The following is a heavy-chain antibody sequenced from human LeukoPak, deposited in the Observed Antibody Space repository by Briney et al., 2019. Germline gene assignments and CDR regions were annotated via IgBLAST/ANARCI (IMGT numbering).Heavy chain of an antibody. J-gene: IGHJ4*02. CDR3: ARDSLYGVVDY. CDR2: INHSGST. CDR1: GGSFSGYY. V-gene: IGHV4-34*01. Sequence: SETLSLTCAVYGGSFSGYYWSWIRQPPGKGLEWIGEINHSGSTNYNPSLKSRVTISVDTSKNQFSLKLSSVTAADTAVYYCARDSLYGVVDYWGQGTLVTVSS. D-gene: IGHD4-17*01.